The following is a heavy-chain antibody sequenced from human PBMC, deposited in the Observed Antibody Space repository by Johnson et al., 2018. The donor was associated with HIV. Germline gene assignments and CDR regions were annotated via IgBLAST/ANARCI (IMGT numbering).Heavy chain of an antibody. J-gene: IGHJ3*02. D-gene: IGHD1-14*01. CDR1: GFSVSTSY. CDR3: ATRDPTHRPGVFDI. V-gene: IGHV3-66*01. Sequence: EVQLVESGGDLVQPGGSLRLSCAASGFSVSTSYMTWVRQAPGKGLAWVSVIYSGGSTYYADSVKGRFTISRDNSKNTLYLQMNSLRVEDTAVYYCATRDPTHRPGVFDIWGQGTMVTVSS. CDR2: IYSGGST.